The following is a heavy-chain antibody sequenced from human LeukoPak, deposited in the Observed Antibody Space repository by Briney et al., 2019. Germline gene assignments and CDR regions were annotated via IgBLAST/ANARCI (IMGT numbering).Heavy chain of an antibody. CDR1: GGSFSGYY. CDR2: INPRGST. Sequence: SETLSLSCSAYGGSFSGYYWRWIRQPPGKGLEWIGEINPRGSTNYNPSLKSRVTLSADTSKNQFSLTLNSVTAADTAVYYCARRRLGYYFDYWGQGTLVTVSS. J-gene: IGHJ4*02. V-gene: IGHV4-34*01. CDR3: ARRRLGYYFDY. D-gene: IGHD5-24*01.